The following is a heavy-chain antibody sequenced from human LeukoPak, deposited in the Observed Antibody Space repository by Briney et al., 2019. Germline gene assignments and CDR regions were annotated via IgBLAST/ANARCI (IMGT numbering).Heavy chain of an antibody. J-gene: IGHJ4*02. Sequence: ASVKVSCKASGYTFTGYYMHWVRQAPGQGLEWMGWMNPNSGNTGYAQKFQGRVTMTRDMSTSTVYMELSSLRSEDTAVYYCARDEATTVVTPGGSDYWGQGTLVTVSS. CDR2: MNPNSGNT. V-gene: IGHV1-46*01. CDR1: GYTFTGYY. D-gene: IGHD4-23*01. CDR3: ARDEATTVVTPGGSDY.